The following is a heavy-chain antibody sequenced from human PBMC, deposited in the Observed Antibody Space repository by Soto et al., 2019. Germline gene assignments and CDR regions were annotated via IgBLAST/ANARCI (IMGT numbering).Heavy chain of an antibody. CDR2: TFYRSKWYN. CDR3: AKEGGNHYYYYAMDV. V-gene: IGHV6-1*01. CDR1: GDSVSSNSAA. D-gene: IGHD1-26*01. Sequence: SQTLSLTCAISGDSVSSNSAAWSWIRQSPSRGLGWLGRTFYRSKWYNDYAVSVKGRITINPDTSKNQFSLQLNSVTPEDTAVYCCAKEGGNHYYYYAMDVWGQGTTVTVSS. J-gene: IGHJ6*02.